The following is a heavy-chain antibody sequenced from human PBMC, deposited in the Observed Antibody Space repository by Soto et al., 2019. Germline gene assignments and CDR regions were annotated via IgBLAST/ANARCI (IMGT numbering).Heavy chain of an antibody. CDR3: ARLGGYFQAFDS. CDR2: IYYTGAT. V-gene: IGHV4-59*08. D-gene: IGHD3-22*01. CDR1: GDSISSYY. J-gene: IGHJ4*02. Sequence: PSETLSLTCTVSGDSISSYYWGWIRQPPGKGLQWIGYIYYTGATSYNPYLNSRVTISVDTSKNHFSLRLSSVTAADTAIYYCARLGGYFQAFDSWGQGTLVTVSS.